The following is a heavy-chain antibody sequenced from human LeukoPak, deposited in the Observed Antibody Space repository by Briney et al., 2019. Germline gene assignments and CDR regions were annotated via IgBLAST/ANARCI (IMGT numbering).Heavy chain of an antibody. V-gene: IGHV4-34*01. CDR3: ARASRTGLGIGSFDY. CDR2: IYHSGST. CDR1: GGSLRDYY. Sequence: SETLSLTCAVYGGSLRDYYWSWIRQPPGKGLEWIGSIYHSGSTYYNPSLKSRVTISVDTSKNQFSLKLSSVTAADTAVYYCARASRTGLGIGSFDYWGQGTLVTVSS. J-gene: IGHJ4*02. D-gene: IGHD7-27*01.